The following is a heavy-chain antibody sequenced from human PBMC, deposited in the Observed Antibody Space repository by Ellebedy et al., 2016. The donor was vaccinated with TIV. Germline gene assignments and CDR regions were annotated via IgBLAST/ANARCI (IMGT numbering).Heavy chain of an antibody. CDR1: GYTFTSYF. CDR2: INPTSGNS. V-gene: IGHV1-46*01. D-gene: IGHD3-22*01. Sequence: ASVKVSCKASGYTFTSYFLYWARQAPGQGLEWMGIINPTSGNSNYAQKFQGRVTVTRDTSTSTVYMELSSLRSEDTAVYYCARGDNYYYESSGYYYNYWGQGTLVTVSS. J-gene: IGHJ4*02. CDR3: ARGDNYYYESSGYYYNY.